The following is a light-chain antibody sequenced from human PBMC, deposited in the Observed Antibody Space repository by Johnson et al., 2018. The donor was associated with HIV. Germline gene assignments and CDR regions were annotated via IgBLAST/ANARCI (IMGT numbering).Light chain of an antibody. J-gene: IGLJ1*01. CDR2: DNN. Sequence: QPVLTQPPSVSAAPRQKVTISCSGSSSNIGNNYVSWYQQLPGTAPKLLIYDNNKRPSGIPDRFSGSKSGTSATLGITGLQTGDEADYYCGTWDSSLSAGGVFGTGTKVTVL. V-gene: IGLV1-51*01. CDR3: GTWDSSLSAGGV. CDR1: SSNIGNNY.